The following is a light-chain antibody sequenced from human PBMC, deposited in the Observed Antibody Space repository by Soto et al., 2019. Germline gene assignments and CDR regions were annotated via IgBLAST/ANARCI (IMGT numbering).Light chain of an antibody. V-gene: IGKV3-20*01. CDR1: QSVSSSY. J-gene: IGKJ1*01. CDR3: QQYNNWPWT. Sequence: IVVTLNQGTLSLSPGERATLSCRASQSVSSSYLAWYQQKPGQAPRLLIYGASSRATGIPDRFSGSGSGTDFTLTITSLQSEDCAVYYCQQYNNWPWTFGQGTKVDI. CDR2: GAS.